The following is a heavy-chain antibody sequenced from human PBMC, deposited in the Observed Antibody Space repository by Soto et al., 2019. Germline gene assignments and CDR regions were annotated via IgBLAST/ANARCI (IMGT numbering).Heavy chain of an antibody. CDR2: IYHTGGT. Sequence: QVQLQESGPGLVKPSGTLSLTCAVSGGSISSSNWWSWVRQPPGKGLGWVGEIYHTGGTNYNPSPKSRVIVLVDKSKNQFPPTLTSVTAADTAVYYWARGYIYGRGLDYWGPGTLVTVSS. V-gene: IGHV4-4*02. J-gene: IGHJ4*01. D-gene: IGHD5-18*01. CDR3: ARGYIYGRGLDY. CDR1: GGSISSSNW.